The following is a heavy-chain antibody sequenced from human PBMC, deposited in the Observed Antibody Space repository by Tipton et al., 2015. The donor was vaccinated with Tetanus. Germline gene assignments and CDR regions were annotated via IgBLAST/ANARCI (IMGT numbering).Heavy chain of an antibody. D-gene: IGHD3-10*01. CDR3: ARGVWFGPGPKYYFDY. CDR2: IYTSGST. CDR1: GVSITSNY. Sequence: TLSLTCNVSGVSITSNYWSWIRQPAGKGLEWIGRIYTSGSTNYNPSLKSRVTMSVDTSKNQFSLKLSSVTAADTAVYYCARGVWFGPGPKYYFDYWGQGTLVTVSS. J-gene: IGHJ4*02. V-gene: IGHV4-4*07.